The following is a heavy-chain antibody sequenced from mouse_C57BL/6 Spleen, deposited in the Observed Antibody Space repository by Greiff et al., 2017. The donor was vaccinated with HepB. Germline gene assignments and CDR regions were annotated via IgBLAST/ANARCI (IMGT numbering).Heavy chain of an antibody. CDR2: IYPRSGNT. J-gene: IGHJ2*01. Sequence: VQLQESGAELVRPGASVTLSCKASGYTFTSYGISWVQQRTGQGLEWIGEIYPRSGNTYYNEKFKGKATLTADKSSSPAFMELRRLTSEDSAVYFCAREGNYSYFDYWGQGTTLTVSS. CDR1: GYTFTSYG. CDR3: AREGNYSYFDY. D-gene: IGHD2-1*01. V-gene: IGHV1-81*01.